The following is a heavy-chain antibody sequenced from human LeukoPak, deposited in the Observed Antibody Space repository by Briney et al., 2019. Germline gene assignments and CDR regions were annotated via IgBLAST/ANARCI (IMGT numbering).Heavy chain of an antibody. Sequence: GGSLRLSCAASGVTFSSYAMSWVRQAPGKGLEWVSGISGSGDSTYYPDSVKGRFTISRDNSKNTVYLQMNSLRAEDTAVYYCAKGIESSGTYYTYFDHWGQGTLVTVSS. CDR1: GVTFSSYA. CDR2: ISGSGDST. V-gene: IGHV3-23*01. D-gene: IGHD1-26*01. CDR3: AKGIESSGTYYTYFDH. J-gene: IGHJ4*02.